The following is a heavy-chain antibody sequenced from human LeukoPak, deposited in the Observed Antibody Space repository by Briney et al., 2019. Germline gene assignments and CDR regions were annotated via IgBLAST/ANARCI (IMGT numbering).Heavy chain of an antibody. CDR1: GVSNRSYY. D-gene: IGHD3-10*01. Sequence: SETLSLTCTVSGVSNRSYYWSWIRQPPGEGLEWIGYIFYSGSTNYNPSLKSRVTISADTSNNQFSLKLSSATAADTAVYYCARDTFYYGFDFWGQGTLVTVSS. CDR2: IFYSGST. V-gene: IGHV4-59*08. CDR3: ARDTFYYGFDF. J-gene: IGHJ4*02.